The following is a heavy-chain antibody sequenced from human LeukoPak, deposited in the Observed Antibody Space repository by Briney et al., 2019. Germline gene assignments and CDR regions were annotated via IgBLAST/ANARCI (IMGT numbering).Heavy chain of an antibody. J-gene: IGHJ4*02. D-gene: IGHD6-6*01. CDR1: GGSFSGYY. Sequence: SETLSLTCAVYGGSFSGYYWSWIRQPPGKGLEWIGEINHSGSTNYNPPLKSRVTISVDTSKNQLSLKLSSVTAADTAVYYCARSIAFDYWGQGTLVTVSS. CDR3: ARSIAFDY. V-gene: IGHV4-34*01. CDR2: INHSGST.